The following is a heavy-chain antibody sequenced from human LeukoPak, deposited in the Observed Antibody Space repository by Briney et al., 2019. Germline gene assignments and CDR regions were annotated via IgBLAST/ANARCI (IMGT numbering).Heavy chain of an antibody. CDR2: IWYDGSNK. CDR3: ARGRLGIAAAGTATPTYYFDY. Sequence: GGSLRLSCAASGFTFSSYGMHWVRQAPGRGLEWVAVIWYDGSNKYYADSVKGRFTISRDNSKNTLCLQMNSLRAEDTAVYYCARGRLGIAAAGTATPTYYFDYWGQGTLVTVSS. J-gene: IGHJ4*02. D-gene: IGHD6-13*01. CDR1: GFTFSSYG. V-gene: IGHV3-33*01.